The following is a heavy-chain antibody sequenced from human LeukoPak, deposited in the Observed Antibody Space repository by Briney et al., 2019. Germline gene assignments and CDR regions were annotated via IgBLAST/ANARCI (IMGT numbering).Heavy chain of an antibody. CDR1: GFTVSSNY. J-gene: IGHJ4*02. Sequence: GGSLRLSCAASGFTVSSNYMSWVRQAPGKGLEWVSVIYSGGSTYYADSVKGRFTISRDNSKDTLYLQMNSLRAEDTAVYYCARDLFRRDGYNFWGQGTLVTVSS. V-gene: IGHV3-53*01. D-gene: IGHD5-24*01. CDR2: IYSGGST. CDR3: ARDLFRRDGYNF.